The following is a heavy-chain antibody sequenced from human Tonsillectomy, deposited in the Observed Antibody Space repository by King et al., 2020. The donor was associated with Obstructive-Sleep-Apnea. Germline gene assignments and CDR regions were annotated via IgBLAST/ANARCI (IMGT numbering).Heavy chain of an antibody. Sequence: VQLVESGGGVVQPGRSLRLSCSASGFTFSAYGMHWVRQAPGTGLEWGALFSYDGSNKCYADSVKGRFTISRDNSKNTLYLQMNSLRVEDTAVYYCAKDFRDHWTLDYWGQGTLVTVSS. D-gene: IGHD3/OR15-3a*01. J-gene: IGHJ4*02. CDR3: AKDFRDHWTLDY. V-gene: IGHV3-30*18. CDR2: FSYDGSNK. CDR1: GFTFSAYG.